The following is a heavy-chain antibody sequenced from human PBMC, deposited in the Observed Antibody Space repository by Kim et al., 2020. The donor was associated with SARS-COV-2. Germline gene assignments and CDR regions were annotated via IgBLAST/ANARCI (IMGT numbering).Heavy chain of an antibody. V-gene: IGHV3-23*01. D-gene: IGHD2-8*01. CDR3: AKNGRGSSDY. J-gene: IGHJ4*02. Sequence: GAIYPADSVKGRFTISRDKSKDTLYLQMNSLRAEDTAIYYCAKNGRGSSDYWGQGTLVTVSS. CDR2: GAI.